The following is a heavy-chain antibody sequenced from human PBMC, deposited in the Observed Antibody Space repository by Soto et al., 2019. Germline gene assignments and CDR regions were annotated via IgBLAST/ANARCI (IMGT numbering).Heavy chain of an antibody. J-gene: IGHJ4*02. Sequence: GGSLRLSCAASGFTFSSYAMHWVRQAPGKGLEWVAVISYDGSNKYYADSVKGRFTISRDNSKNTLYLQMNSLRAEDTAVYYCARAPHGDYYDSSGYYYETDLDYWGQGTLVTVSS. V-gene: IGHV3-30-3*01. D-gene: IGHD3-22*01. CDR2: ISYDGSNK. CDR3: ARAPHGDYYDSSGYYYETDLDY. CDR1: GFTFSSYA.